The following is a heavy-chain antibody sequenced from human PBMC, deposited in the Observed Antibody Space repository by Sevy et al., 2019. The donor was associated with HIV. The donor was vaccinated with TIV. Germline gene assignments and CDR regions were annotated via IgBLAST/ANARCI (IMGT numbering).Heavy chain of an antibody. D-gene: IGHD5-18*01. Sequence: SETLSLICAVSGYSISVDHYWGWIRQSPARGVEWIGSLYHTGNNYYNPTLKSRVTMSLDTSENRFSLKLVSVTAADTAVYYCARGFSYGFDSWGQGALVTVSS. CDR1: GYSISVDHY. V-gene: IGHV4-38-2*01. CDR3: ARGFSYGFDS. J-gene: IGHJ5*01. CDR2: LYHTGNN.